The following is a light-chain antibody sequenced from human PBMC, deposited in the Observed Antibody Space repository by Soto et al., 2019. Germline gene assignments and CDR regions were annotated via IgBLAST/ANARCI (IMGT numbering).Light chain of an antibody. CDR3: QQYNNWPLT. J-gene: IGKJ1*01. CDR2: AAS. V-gene: IGKV1-39*01. Sequence: DIQMTQSPSSLSASVGDRVTITCRASQNIGVYLNWYQKKPGKAPKLLIHAASSLHSGVPSTFSGSGSGTDFALTISSLQSEDFAVYYCQQYNNWPLTVGQGTKVEIK. CDR1: QNIGVY.